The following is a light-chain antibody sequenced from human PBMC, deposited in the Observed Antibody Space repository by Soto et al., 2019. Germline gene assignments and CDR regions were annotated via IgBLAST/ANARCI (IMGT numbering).Light chain of an antibody. V-gene: IGKV3-15*01. Sequence: EIVIRQSPASLSVSPGERATLSCRTTQSVSTNLAWYQQRPGQAPKLLIYGASTRATGVPDRFSGSGSGTEFTLTISSLQSEDLTVYYCQQYNKWPRTLGQGTKVDIK. CDR3: QQYNKWPRT. CDR2: GAS. CDR1: QSVSTN. J-gene: IGKJ1*01.